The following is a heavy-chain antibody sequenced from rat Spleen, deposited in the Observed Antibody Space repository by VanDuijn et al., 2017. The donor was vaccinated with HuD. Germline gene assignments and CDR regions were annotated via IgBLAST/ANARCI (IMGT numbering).Heavy chain of an antibody. Sequence: EVQLVESGGGLVQPGRSLKLSCAASGFTFSNYGMAWVRQAPTKGLEWVATISYDGSSTYYRDSVKGRFTISRDNAKSTLYLQMDSLRSEDTATYYCARTTEGIGHVMDAWGQGASVTVSS. CDR3: ARTTEGIGHVMDA. J-gene: IGHJ4*01. V-gene: IGHV5-29*01. CDR2: ISYDGSST. CDR1: GFTFSNYG. D-gene: IGHD1-11*01.